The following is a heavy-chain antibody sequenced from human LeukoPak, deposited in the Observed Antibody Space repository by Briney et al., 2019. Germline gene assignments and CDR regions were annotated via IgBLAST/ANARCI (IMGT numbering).Heavy chain of an antibody. CDR3: VKDDGWVQYAN. Sequence: GGTLRLSCATSGFIFSHHGMNWVRQAPGKGLEWVSGIRADAVTTYYADSVKGRFIISRDYSKDTVYLQMNSLSAEDAAVYYCVKDDGWVQYANWGQGTLVTVSS. V-gene: IGHV3-23*01. D-gene: IGHD5-24*01. CDR1: GFIFSHHG. J-gene: IGHJ4*02. CDR2: IRADAVTT.